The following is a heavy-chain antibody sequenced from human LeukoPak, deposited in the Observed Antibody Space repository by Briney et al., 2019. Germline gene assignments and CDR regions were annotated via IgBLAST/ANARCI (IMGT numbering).Heavy chain of an antibody. CDR2: ISAYNGNT. CDR3: ARDPPYCGGDCYPGYYFDY. V-gene: IGHV1-18*01. CDR1: GYTFTSYG. Sequence: ASVKVSCKASGYTFTSYGISWVRQAPGQGLEGMGWISAYNGNTNYAQKLQGRVTMTTDTSTSTAYMELRSLRSEDTAVYYCARDPPYCGGDCYPGYYFDYWGQGTLVTVSS. J-gene: IGHJ4*02. D-gene: IGHD2-21*02.